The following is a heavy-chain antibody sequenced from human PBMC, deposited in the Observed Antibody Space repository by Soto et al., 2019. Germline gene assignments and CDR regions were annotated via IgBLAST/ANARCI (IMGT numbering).Heavy chain of an antibody. CDR3: AREADRRCLHLFDS. Sequence: QVQLVQSGAEVKKPGSSVKVSCMASGGTFSTYGVSWVRQAPGQGLEWMGGIIPLLGTEKYAQKFQGRVTIRADESMTTAYMEMRSLRSDDTAVYFCAREADRRCLHLFDSWGQGTLVTVPS. D-gene: IGHD2-2*01. V-gene: IGHV1-69*01. CDR1: GGTFSTYG. J-gene: IGHJ4*02. CDR2: IIPLLGTE.